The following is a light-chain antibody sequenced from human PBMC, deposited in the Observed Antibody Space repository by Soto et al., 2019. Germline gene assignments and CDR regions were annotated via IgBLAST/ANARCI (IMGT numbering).Light chain of an antibody. CDR2: GAS. CDR3: QQYDNWPIT. Sequence: EIVMTQSPATLSVSPGERATLSCRASQSVSSNLAWYQQKPGQAPRLLIYGASTRATAIPARFSGSGSGTEFTLTTSSLQSEGFAVFYCQQYDNWPITFGQGTRLAIK. CDR1: QSVSSN. V-gene: IGKV3-15*01. J-gene: IGKJ5*01.